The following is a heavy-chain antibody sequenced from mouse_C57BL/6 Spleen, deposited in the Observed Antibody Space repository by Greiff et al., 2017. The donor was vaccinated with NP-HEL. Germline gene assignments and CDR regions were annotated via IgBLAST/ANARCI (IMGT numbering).Heavy chain of an antibody. CDR3: ARWDGYYGAMDY. Sequence: QVQLKQPGAELVRPGSSVKLSCKASGYTFTSYWMDWVKQRPGQGLEWIGNIYPSDSETHYNQKFKDKATLTVDKSSSTAYMQLSSLTSDDSAVYYCARWDGYYGAMDYWGQGTSVTVSS. CDR1: GYTFTSYW. J-gene: IGHJ4*01. D-gene: IGHD2-3*01. V-gene: IGHV1-61*01. CDR2: IYPSDSET.